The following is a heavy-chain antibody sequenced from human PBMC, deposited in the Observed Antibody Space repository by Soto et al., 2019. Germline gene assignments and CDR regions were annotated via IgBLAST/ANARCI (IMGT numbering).Heavy chain of an antibody. V-gene: IGHV5-51*01. Sequence: GESLKISRQGSGYGFSIHWAACLLQMPGTRLEWVGIIYPGNSNPMYSPSFQGQVTISADTALSTTYLQWDTLKPSDTAIYFCASDSHCNGGNCPMGGFDMWGQGTMVTVS. D-gene: IGHD2-15*01. CDR3: ASDSHCNGGNCPMGGFDM. CDR1: GYGFSIHW. CDR2: IYPGNSNP. J-gene: IGHJ3*02.